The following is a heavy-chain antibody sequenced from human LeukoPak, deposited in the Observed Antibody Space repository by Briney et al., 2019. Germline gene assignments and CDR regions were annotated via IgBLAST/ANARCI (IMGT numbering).Heavy chain of an antibody. D-gene: IGHD5-18*01. Sequence: SETLSLTCTVSGASISSHSWSRVRQPPGKGLEWIGYISDSGSAKYNPSLKSRVNISLDTSKNQFSLNLSSVTAADTAVYFCANGQSGYRYGYKYYYYIDVWGKGTTVIVSS. CDR3: ANGQSGYRYGYKYYYYIDV. V-gene: IGHV4-59*11. CDR2: ISDSGSA. J-gene: IGHJ6*03. CDR1: GASISSHS.